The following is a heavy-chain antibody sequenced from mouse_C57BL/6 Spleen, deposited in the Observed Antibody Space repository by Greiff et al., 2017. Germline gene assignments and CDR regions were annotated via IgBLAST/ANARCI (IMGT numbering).Heavy chain of an antibody. CDR2: IYPGDGDT. V-gene: IGHV1-82*01. D-gene: IGHD2-4*01. CDR1: GYAFSSSW. Sequence: VKLMESGPELVKPGASVKISCKASGYAFSSSWMNWVKQRPGKGLEWIGRIYPGDGDTNYNGKFKGKATLTADKSSSTAYMQLSSLTSEDSAVYFCARGYYDLWYFDVWGTGTTVTVSS. J-gene: IGHJ1*03. CDR3: ARGYYDLWYFDV.